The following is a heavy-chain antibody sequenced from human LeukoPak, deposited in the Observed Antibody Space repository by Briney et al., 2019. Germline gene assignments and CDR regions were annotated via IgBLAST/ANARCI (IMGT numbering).Heavy chain of an antibody. Sequence: GASVKVSCKASGYTFTGYYMHWVRQAPGQGLEWMGWINPNSGGTNYAQKFQGRVTMTRDTSISTAYMELSSLSSDDTAIYYCARELLGTFYDRSLDYWGQGTLLTVSS. J-gene: IGHJ4*01. CDR2: INPNSGGT. D-gene: IGHD5/OR15-5a*01. V-gene: IGHV1-2*02. CDR1: GYTFTGYY. CDR3: ARELLGTFYDRSLDY.